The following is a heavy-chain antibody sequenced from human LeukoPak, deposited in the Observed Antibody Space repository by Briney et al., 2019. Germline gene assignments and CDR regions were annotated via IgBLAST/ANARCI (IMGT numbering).Heavy chain of an antibody. CDR2: ISYDGSNK. V-gene: IGHV3-30*03. J-gene: IGHJ4*02. CDR1: GFTFSSYG. CDR3: AIFSGSPGDY. D-gene: IGHD6-19*01. Sequence: GGSLRLSCAASGFTFSSYGMHWVRQAPGKGLEWVAVISYDGSNKYYADSVKGRFTISRDNSKNTLYLQMNSLRAEDTAVYYCAIFSGSPGDYWGQGTLVTVSS.